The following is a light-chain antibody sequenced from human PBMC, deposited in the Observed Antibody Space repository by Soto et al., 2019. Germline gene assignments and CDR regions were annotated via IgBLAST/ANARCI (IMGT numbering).Light chain of an antibody. J-gene: IGLJ2*01. V-gene: IGLV3-21*04. CDR1: NLGSKS. Sequence: SYELTQPPSVSVAPGKTARITCGGNNLGSKSVHWYQQKPGQAPVLVIYYDSDRPSGIPERFSGSNSGNTATLTINRVEAGDEADYYCQVWDSSSDHVVFGGGTKLTVL. CDR2: YDS. CDR3: QVWDSSSDHVV.